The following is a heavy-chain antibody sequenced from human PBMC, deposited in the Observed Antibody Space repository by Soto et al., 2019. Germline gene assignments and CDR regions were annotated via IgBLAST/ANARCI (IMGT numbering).Heavy chain of an antibody. J-gene: IGHJ4*02. CDR2: ISAYNGNT. V-gene: IGHV1-18*01. CDR3: ARTSPAYCTNGVCYGTFDY. D-gene: IGHD2-8*01. CDR1: GYTFTSYG. Sequence: GASVKVSCKASGYTFTSYGISWVRQAPGQGLEWMGWISAYNGNTNYAQKLQGRVTMTTDTSTSTAYMELRSLRSDDTAMYYCARTSPAYCTNGVCYGTFDYWGQGTLVTVSS.